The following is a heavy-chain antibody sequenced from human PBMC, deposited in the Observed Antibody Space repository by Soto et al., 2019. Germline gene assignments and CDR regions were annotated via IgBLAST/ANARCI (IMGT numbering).Heavy chain of an antibody. CDR1: GFTFSSYG. CDR3: ARKGAAAGQDY. D-gene: IGHD6-13*01. CDR2: IWYDGSNK. J-gene: IGHJ4*02. V-gene: IGHV3-33*01. Sequence: QVQLVESGGGVVQPGRSLRLSCAASGFTFSSYGMHWVRQAPGKGLEWVAVIWYDGSNKYYADSVKGRFTISRDNSKNTLYLQMNSLRAEDTAVYYCARKGAAAGQDYWGQGTLVTVSS.